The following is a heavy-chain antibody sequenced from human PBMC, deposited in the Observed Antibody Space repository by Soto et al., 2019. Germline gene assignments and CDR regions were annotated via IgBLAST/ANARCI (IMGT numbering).Heavy chain of an antibody. D-gene: IGHD3-22*01. CDR2: IYYSGST. CDR1: GDSIRSGNHY. J-gene: IGHJ6*02. CDR3: ASDYSGYSADPEYYGVEV. Sequence: SETLSLTCTVSGDSIRSGNHYWSWIRQPPGKGLEWIGYIYYSGSTYYSPSLKSRVTISVDTSKNQFSLRLKSVTAADTAVYYCASDYSGYSADPEYYGVEVWGQGTTVTVSS. V-gene: IGHV4-30-4*01.